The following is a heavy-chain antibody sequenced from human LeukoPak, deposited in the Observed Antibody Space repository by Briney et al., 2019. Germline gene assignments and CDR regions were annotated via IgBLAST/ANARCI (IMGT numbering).Heavy chain of an antibody. CDR1: GFTFSSYA. V-gene: IGHV3-30*04. D-gene: IGHD6-19*01. CDR3: ARGGKIALAGTRSPQYFQH. J-gene: IGHJ1*01. CDR2: IRYDGNNK. Sequence: PGRSLRLSCAASGFTFSSYAMHWVRQAPGKGLEWVAFIRYDGNNKYYADSVKGRFTISRDNSKNTLYLQMNSLRPEDTAVYYCARGGKIALAGTRSPQYFQHWGQGTLVTVSS.